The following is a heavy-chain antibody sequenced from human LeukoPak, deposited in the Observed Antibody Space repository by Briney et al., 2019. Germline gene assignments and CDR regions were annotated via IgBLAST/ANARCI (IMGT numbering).Heavy chain of an antibody. J-gene: IGHJ4*02. CDR2: LNAGNGNT. CDR3: ARDHSSSWYFDY. V-gene: IGHV1-3*01. D-gene: IGHD6-13*01. CDR1: GYTFTSYA. Sequence: ASVKVSCKASGYTFTSYAMHWVRQAPGQRLEWMGWLNAGNGNTKYSQKLQGRVTITRDTSATTAYMELSSLRSEDTAVYYCARDHSSSWYFDYWGQGTLVTVSS.